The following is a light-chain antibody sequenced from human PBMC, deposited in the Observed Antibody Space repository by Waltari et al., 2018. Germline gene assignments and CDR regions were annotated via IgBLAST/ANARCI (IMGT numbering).Light chain of an antibody. CDR1: QDINNY. Sequence: DIQMTQSPSSLSASVGDRVTITCQASQDINNYLNWYQQKPGKAPKLLIYDASNLQTGVPSRFSGSGYGTDFTFTITSLQPEDNGTYYCQQYDNLSLTFGGGTKVEIK. CDR2: DAS. J-gene: IGKJ4*01. CDR3: QQYDNLSLT. V-gene: IGKV1-33*01.